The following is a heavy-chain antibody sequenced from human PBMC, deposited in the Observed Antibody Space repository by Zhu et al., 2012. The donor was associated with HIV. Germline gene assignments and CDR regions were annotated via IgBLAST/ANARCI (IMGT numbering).Heavy chain of an antibody. CDR2: LNHIGSV. J-gene: IGHJ3*02. CDR3: ARRPTPGDYERTFDI. D-gene: IGHD4-17*01. V-gene: IGHV4-38-2*01. CDR1: GYSVSNNDF. Sequence: QVHLQESGPGLVKPSETLSLTCAVSGYSVSNNDFWGWIRQPPGKGLEWIGNLNHIGSVYYNPSLKNRVAISLGKSKNQFSLRLSSVTAADTAVYFCARRPTPGDYERTFDIWGQGTMVTVSS.